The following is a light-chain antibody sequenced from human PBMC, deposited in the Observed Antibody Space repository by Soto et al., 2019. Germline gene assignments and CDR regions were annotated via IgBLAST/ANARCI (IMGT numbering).Light chain of an antibody. CDR3: QQFSSYPLT. V-gene: IGKV3-20*01. J-gene: IGKJ4*01. CDR2: DAS. Sequence: EFVLTQSPGTLSLSPGERATLSCRASQTVRNNYIAWYQQKPGQAPRLLIYDASSRATGIPGRFSGGGSGTDFTLTISRLEPEDFAVYYCQQFSSYPLTFGGGTKVDIK. CDR1: QTVRNNY.